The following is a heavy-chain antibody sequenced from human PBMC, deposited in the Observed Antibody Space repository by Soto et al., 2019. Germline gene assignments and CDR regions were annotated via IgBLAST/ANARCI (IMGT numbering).Heavy chain of an antibody. D-gene: IGHD3-3*01. CDR3: EKLVVPYLELFPGLGYYDAKDV. V-gene: IGHV3-30*18. CDR2: ISYDGSNK. J-gene: IGHJ6*02. CDR1: GFTFSSYG. Sequence: GGSLRLSCAASGFTFSSYGMHWVRQAPGKGLEWVAVISYDGSNKYYADSVKGRFTISRDNSKNTLYLQMNSLRAEDTAVYYCEKLVVPYLELFPGLGYYDAKDVWGQGTTV.